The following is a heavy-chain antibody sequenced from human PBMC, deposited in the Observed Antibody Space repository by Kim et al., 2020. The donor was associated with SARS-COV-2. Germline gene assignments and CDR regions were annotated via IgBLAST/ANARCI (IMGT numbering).Heavy chain of an antibody. CDR2: INTNTGNP. V-gene: IGHV7-4-1*02. D-gene: IGHD5-18*01. J-gene: IGHJ6*02. CDR1: GYTFTSYA. CDR3: ARSGYSYGFYYYYYGMDV. Sequence: ASVKVSCKASGYTFTSYAMNWVRQAPGQGLEWMGWINTNTGNPTYAQGFTGRFVFSLDTSVSTAYLQISSLKAEDTAVYYCARSGYSYGFYYYYYGMDVWGQGTTVTVSS.